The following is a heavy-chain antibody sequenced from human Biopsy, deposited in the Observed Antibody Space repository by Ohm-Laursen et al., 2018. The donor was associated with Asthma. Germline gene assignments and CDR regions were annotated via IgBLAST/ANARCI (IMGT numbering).Heavy chain of an antibody. Sequence: SDTLSLTCSVYGGSISSFYWSWIRQSPEKGLVWMGNVYWTGSTNYNPPLKSRITMSVDTSKNRMFLELTSVTAADAALYYCVRAVRNEQWLAPFDYWGQGKPVTVSS. CDR1: GGSISSFY. D-gene: IGHD6-19*01. V-gene: IGHV4-59*07. CDR2: VYWTGST. J-gene: IGHJ4*02. CDR3: VRAVRNEQWLAPFDY.